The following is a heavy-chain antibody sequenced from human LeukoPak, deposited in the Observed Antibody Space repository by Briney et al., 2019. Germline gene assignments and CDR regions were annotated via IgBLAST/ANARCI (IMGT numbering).Heavy chain of an antibody. CDR2: IRYDGSNK. CDR1: GFTFSGYG. Sequence: GALRLSCAASGFTFSGYGMHWVRQAPGKGLEWMAFIRYDGSNKFYTDSVKGRFTISRDNSKNTLYLHMNSLRPEDTAVYYCARGRYYYDSSGYRTDAFDIWGQGTMVTVSS. V-gene: IGHV3-30*02. CDR3: ARGRYYYDSSGYRTDAFDI. J-gene: IGHJ3*02. D-gene: IGHD3-22*01.